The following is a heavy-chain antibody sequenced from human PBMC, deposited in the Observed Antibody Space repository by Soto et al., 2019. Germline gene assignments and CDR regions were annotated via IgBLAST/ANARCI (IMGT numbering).Heavy chain of an antibody. Sequence: RESLRLSWAAAGLTFGSYCMRWVRQAPGKGLGWVGVLSYDGSPKYYADSVKRRFTISGDKSKNTLYLQMNSERAEDTAVYSCAKARREGYCSIASCCKPGEYYYFYY. CDR1: GLTFGSYC. V-gene: IGHV3-30*18. J-gene: IGHJ6*01. CDR2: LSYDGSPK. D-gene: IGHD2-2*01. CDR3: AKARREGYCSIASCCKPGEYYYFYY.